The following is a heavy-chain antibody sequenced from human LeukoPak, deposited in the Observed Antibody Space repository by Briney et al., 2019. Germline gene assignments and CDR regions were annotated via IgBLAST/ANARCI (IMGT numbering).Heavy chain of an antibody. D-gene: IGHD3-22*01. CDR3: AKCYDSSGYSYYYYYMDV. V-gene: IGHV3-23*01. Sequence: PGGSLRLSCAASGFTFSSYAMSWVRQAPGKGLEWVSVISGSGGSTYYADSVKGRLTISRDNSKNTLYLQMNSLRAEDTAVYYCAKCYDSSGYSYYYYYMDVWGKGTTVTVSS. CDR1: GFTFSSYA. J-gene: IGHJ6*03. CDR2: ISGSGGST.